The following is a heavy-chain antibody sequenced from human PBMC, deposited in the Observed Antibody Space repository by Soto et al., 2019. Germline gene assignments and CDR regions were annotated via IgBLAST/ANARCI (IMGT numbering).Heavy chain of an antibody. CDR1: VFTFSSYG. V-gene: IGHV3-30*18. Sequence: SLRLSCAASVFTFSSYGMHWVRQAPGQGLEWVAYISYDSSNKYYADSVKGRFTISRDNSKNTQFLQMNSLRAEDTAVYYCAKLVIGYCSGNTCDDYWGQGTLVTVSS. D-gene: IGHD2-15*01. CDR3: AKLVIGYCSGNTCDDY. CDR2: ISYDSSNK. J-gene: IGHJ4*02.